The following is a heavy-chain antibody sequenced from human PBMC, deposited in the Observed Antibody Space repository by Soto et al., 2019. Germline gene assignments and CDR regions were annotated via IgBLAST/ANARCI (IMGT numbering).Heavy chain of an antibody. J-gene: IGHJ5*01. CDR1: GFTVSDTY. CDR3: ARGGFIDGYNSNNWFDS. V-gene: IGHV3-53*02. CDR2: IYRAGVT. D-gene: IGHD1-1*01. Sequence: EVQLVETGGGLIQPGGSLRLSCAVSGFTVSDTYMSWVRQAPGKGLEWVSVIYRAGVTYYADSAKGRFTVSRDNSENTVYLQMNSLRAEDAAVYYCARGGFIDGYNSNNWFDSWAQGTLVTVSS.